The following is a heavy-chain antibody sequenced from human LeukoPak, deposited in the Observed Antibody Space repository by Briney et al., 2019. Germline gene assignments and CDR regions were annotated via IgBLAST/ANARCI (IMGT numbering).Heavy chain of an antibody. CDR2: MHYSGST. J-gene: IGHJ5*02. V-gene: IGHV4-39*01. D-gene: IGHD3-22*01. CDR3: ANYDSSRGCFDP. Sequence: PSETLSLTCTVSGGSISSSSYYWGWIRQSPGKGLEWIGIMHYSGSTYYNPSLKSRVSISVDTSKNQFSLKLSSVTAADTAVYYCANYDSSRGCFDPWGQGTLVTVSS. CDR1: GGSISSSSYY.